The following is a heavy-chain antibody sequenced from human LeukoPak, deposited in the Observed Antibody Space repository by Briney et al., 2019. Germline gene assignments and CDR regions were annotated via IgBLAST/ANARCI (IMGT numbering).Heavy chain of an antibody. CDR2: VSGSGGST. V-gene: IGHV3-23*01. CDR3: AKDLDIVATITGN. CDR1: GFTFSSYA. D-gene: IGHD5-12*01. J-gene: IGHJ4*02. Sequence: GGSLRLSCAASGFTFSSYAMSWVRQAPGKGLEWVSGVSGSGGSTYYADSVKGRFTISRDDSKNTLYLQMNSLRAEDTAVYYCAKDLDIVATITGNWGQGTLVTVSS.